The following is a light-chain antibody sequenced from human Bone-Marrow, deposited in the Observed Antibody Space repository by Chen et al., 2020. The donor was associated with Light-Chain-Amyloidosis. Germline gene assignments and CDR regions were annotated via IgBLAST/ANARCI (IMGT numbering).Light chain of an antibody. V-gene: IGLV1-47*01. J-gene: IGLJ3*02. CDR2: RDN. CDR1: GSNIGSNY. Sequence: QSVLTQPPSTSGTPGQRVTISCSGSGSNIGSNYVYWYQQLPGTAPKLLIYRDNQRPSGVPDRFSGSKSGTSASLAINGLRSDDEAEYYCATWDDRLIALVFGGGTKVTVL. CDR3: ATWDDRLIALV.